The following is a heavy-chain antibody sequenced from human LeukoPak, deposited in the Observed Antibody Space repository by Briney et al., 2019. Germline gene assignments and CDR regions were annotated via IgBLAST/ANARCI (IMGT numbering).Heavy chain of an antibody. D-gene: IGHD1-26*01. CDR1: GFTFSSYG. CDR2: IWYDGSSK. J-gene: IGHJ4*02. V-gene: IGHV3-33*01. Sequence: PGGSLRLSCAASGFTFSSYGMHWVPQAPGKGLKWVAVIWYDGSSKYYADSVKGRFTISRDNSKNTLYLQMNSLRAEDTAVYYCARGPLRVGATNDFDYWRQGTLVTVSS. CDR3: ARGPLRVGATNDFDY.